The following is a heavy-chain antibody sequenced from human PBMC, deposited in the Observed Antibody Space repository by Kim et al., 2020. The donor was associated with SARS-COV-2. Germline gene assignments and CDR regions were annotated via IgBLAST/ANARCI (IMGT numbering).Heavy chain of an antibody. V-gene: IGHV4-59*01. CDR1: GGSISSYY. CDR2: IYYSGST. CDR3: ARERYSSGLVDI. D-gene: IGHD6-19*01. J-gene: IGHJ3*02. Sequence: SETLSLTCTVSGGSISSYYWSWIRQPPGKGLEWIGYIYYSGSTNYNPSLKSRVTISVDTSKNQFSLKLSSVTAADTAVYYCARERYSSGLVDIWGQGTMVTVSS.